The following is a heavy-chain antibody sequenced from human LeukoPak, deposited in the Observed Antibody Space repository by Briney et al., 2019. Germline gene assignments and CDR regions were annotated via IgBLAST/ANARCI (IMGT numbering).Heavy chain of an antibody. CDR1: GYTFTGYY. Sequence: ASVKVSCKASGYTFTGYYMHWVRQAPGQGLEWMGQINPNSGGTNYAQKFQGRVTMTRDTSISTAYMELSRLRSDDTAVYYCARPGYCSSTSCFYYFDYWGQGTLVTVSS. D-gene: IGHD2-2*01. V-gene: IGHV1-2*06. CDR2: INPNSGGT. CDR3: ARPGYCSSTSCFYYFDY. J-gene: IGHJ4*02.